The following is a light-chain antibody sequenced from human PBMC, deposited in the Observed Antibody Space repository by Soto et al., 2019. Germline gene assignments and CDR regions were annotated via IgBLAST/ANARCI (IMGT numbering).Light chain of an antibody. V-gene: IGKV1-27*01. CDR1: QGISNH. Sequence: DIQMTQSPSSLSGSIGDRVTITCRASQGISNHLAWYQQQPGKVPKLLIYVASTLQSGVPSRFSGSGSGTDFTLTISSLQPEDVATYYCQKYNSAPWTFGQGTKVEIK. CDR3: QKYNSAPWT. J-gene: IGKJ1*01. CDR2: VAS.